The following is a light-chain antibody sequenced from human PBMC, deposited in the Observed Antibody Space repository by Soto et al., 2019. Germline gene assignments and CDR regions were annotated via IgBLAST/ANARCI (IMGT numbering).Light chain of an antibody. Sequence: EIELTQSPSTLSLSPGERATITCRASQSVSSYLAWYQQKPGQAPRLLIYDASNRAIGIPARFRGSGSGTDFALTISIIRPEDFAVYYCQRRRYSRLWTFGQGTKVEIK. J-gene: IGKJ1*01. V-gene: IGKV3-11*01. CDR1: QSVSSY. CDR3: QRRRYSRLWT. CDR2: DAS.